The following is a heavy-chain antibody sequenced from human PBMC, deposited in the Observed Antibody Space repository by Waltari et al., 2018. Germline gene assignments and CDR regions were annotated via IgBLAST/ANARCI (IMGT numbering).Heavy chain of an antibody. D-gene: IGHD4-17*01. V-gene: IGHV3-23*01. Sequence: EVQLLESGGGLVQPGGSLRLSCSASGFTFSSYAMSWVRQAPGKGLEWVSAISGSGGRTYYADSVKGRFTISRDNSKNTLYLQMNSLRAEDTAVYYCAKEDGDYVGYYYGMDVWGQGTTVTVSS. J-gene: IGHJ6*02. CDR1: GFTFSSYA. CDR2: ISGSGGRT. CDR3: AKEDGDYVGYYYGMDV.